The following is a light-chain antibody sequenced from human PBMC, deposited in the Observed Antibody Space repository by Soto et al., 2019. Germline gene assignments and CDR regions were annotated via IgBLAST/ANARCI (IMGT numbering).Light chain of an antibody. CDR2: AAS. Sequence: DIQMTQSPSAMSASVGDRVTITCRASQDINDFLAWFQQKPGKVPKRLIYAASTLQRGVPSRFSGSGSGTEFTLTISSLQPQDFATYYCLQHKTYPRPVGGGTKVDSK. CDR3: LQHKTYPRP. J-gene: IGKJ4*01. V-gene: IGKV1-17*03. CDR1: QDINDF.